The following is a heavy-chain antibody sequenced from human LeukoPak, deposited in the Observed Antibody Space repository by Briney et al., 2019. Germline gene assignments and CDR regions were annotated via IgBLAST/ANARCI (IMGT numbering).Heavy chain of an antibody. J-gene: IGHJ6*03. D-gene: IGHD6-13*01. CDR2: IYRSGST. Sequence: SETLSLTCTVSGYSISSGYYWGWIRQPPGKGLEWIGSIYRSGSTYYNPSLKSRVTISADTSKNQFSLKLRSVTAADTAVYYCARVAQQLVDGTHYYYYMDVWGKGTTVTVSS. CDR3: ARVAQQLVDGTHYYYYMDV. CDR1: GYSISSGYY. V-gene: IGHV4-38-2*02.